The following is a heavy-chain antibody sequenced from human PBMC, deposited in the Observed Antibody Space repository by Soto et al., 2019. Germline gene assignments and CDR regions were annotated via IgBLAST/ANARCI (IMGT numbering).Heavy chain of an antibody. Sequence: PVASLKISGIGPGYGLTNEWIGWVRQIPRKGLEWMGIIYSCDADTRYSPSFQGQVTISADKSINTAYLQWSSGKASDTDIYYSARHHSTMSHDYWGQGTPVTVSS. CDR3: ARHHSTMSHDY. CDR1: GYGLTNEW. J-gene: IGHJ4*02. V-gene: IGHV5-51*01. CDR2: IYSCDADT.